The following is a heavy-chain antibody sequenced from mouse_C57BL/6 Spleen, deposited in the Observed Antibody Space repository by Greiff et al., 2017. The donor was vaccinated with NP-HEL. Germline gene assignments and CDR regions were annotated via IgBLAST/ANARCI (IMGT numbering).Heavy chain of an antibody. J-gene: IGHJ4*01. D-gene: IGHD3-2*02. V-gene: IGHV1-55*01. Sequence: VKLQQPGAELVKPGASVKMSCKASGYTFTSYWITWVKQRPGQGLEWIGDIYPGSGSTNYNEKFKSKATLTVDTSSSTAYMQLSSLTSEDSAVYYCARLGSGPLYAMDYWGQGTSVTVSS. CDR1: GYTFTSYW. CDR2: IYPGSGST. CDR3: ARLGSGPLYAMDY.